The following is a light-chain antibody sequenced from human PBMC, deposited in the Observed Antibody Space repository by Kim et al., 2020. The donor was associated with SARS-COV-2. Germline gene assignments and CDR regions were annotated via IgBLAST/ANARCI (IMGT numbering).Light chain of an antibody. Sequence: EIVLTQSPAPLSLSPGERATLACRASQSVSSYVAWYQQKPGQAPRLLIYDASNRAPGIPARFSGSGSGTDFTLTISSLETEDFAVYYCQQRSNWPRTFGPGTKVDI. CDR3: QQRSNWPRT. CDR1: QSVSSY. J-gene: IGKJ1*01. CDR2: DAS. V-gene: IGKV3-11*01.